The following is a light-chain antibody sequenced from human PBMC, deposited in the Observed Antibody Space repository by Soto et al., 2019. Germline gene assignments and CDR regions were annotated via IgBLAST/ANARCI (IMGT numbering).Light chain of an antibody. Sequence: QSVLTQAASVSGSPGQSITISCTGSSSDVGAYNYVSWYQHHPGKAPKLMIYDVSNRPSGISNRFSGSKSGNTASLTISWLQAEDEADYYCSSYTTSSTYVFGTGTKLTVL. V-gene: IGLV2-14*03. CDR2: DVS. J-gene: IGLJ1*01. CDR1: SSDVGAYNY. CDR3: SSYTTSSTYV.